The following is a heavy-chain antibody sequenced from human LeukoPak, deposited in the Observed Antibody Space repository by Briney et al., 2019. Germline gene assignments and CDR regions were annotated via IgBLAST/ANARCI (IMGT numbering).Heavy chain of an antibody. CDR1: EFTFSGSA. D-gene: IGHD1-26*01. CDR3: TSSSGGKYAGIVDY. CDR2: IRSKANSYAT. V-gene: IGHV3-73*01. J-gene: IGHJ4*01. Sequence: GGSLRLSCAASEFTFSGSAMHWVRQASGKGLEWVGRIRSKANSYATAYAASVKGRFTISRDDSKNTAYLQMNSLKTEDTAVYYCTSSSGGKYAGIVDYWGQEPWSPSPQ.